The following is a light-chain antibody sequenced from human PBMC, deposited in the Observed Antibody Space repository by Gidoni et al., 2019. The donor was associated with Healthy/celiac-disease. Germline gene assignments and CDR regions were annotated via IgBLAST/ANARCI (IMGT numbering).Light chain of an antibody. V-gene: IGKV1-33*01. CDR3: QRYVILPP. J-gene: IGKJ4*01. CDR2: DAS. CDR1: QDISNY. Sequence: DIQMTQSPSSLSASVGDRVTITCQASQDISNYLNWYQKNPGKAPKLLIYDASTLETGVPSRFIEGGPGPNFTFTIAGLRPEVMAPYSGQRYVILPPFRGGTKVEIK.